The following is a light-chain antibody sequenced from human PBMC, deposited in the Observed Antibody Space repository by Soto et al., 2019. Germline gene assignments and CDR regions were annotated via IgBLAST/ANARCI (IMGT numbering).Light chain of an antibody. Sequence: DIPMTQAPSTLSASVGERVTITCRASQSIGTWLAWYQHRPGKAPSILIYDASTLRSGVPSRFSGSGSGTECTLTISSLQADDFATYYCQQSDTYPLTFGQGTRLEIK. CDR2: DAS. V-gene: IGKV1-5*01. CDR3: QQSDTYPLT. J-gene: IGKJ5*01. CDR1: QSIGTW.